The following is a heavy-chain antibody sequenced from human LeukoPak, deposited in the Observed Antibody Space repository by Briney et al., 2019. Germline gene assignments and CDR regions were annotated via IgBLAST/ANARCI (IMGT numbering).Heavy chain of an antibody. V-gene: IGHV4-34*01. Sequence: PSETLSLTCAVYGGSFSGYYWSWIRQPPGKGLEWIGEINHSGSTNYNPSLKSRVTISVDTSKNQFSLKLSSVTAADTAVYYCASRYDYVWGSSFDPWGQGTLVTVSS. CDR3: ASRYDYVWGSSFDP. CDR2: INHSGST. CDR1: GGSFSGYY. D-gene: IGHD3-16*01. J-gene: IGHJ5*02.